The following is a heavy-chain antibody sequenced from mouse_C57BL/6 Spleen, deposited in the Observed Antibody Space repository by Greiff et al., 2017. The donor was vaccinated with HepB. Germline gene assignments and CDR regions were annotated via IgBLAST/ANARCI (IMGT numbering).Heavy chain of an antibody. Sequence: QVQLKQPGAELVKPGASVKLSCKASGYTFTSYWMHWVKQRPGRGLEWIGRIDPNSGGTKYNEKFKSKATLTVDKPSSTAYMQLSSLTSEDSAVYYCARWGYYGSSTRGYYAMDYWGQGTSVTVSS. J-gene: IGHJ4*01. CDR2: IDPNSGGT. V-gene: IGHV1-72*01. D-gene: IGHD1-1*01. CDR3: ARWGYYGSSTRGYYAMDY. CDR1: GYTFTSYW.